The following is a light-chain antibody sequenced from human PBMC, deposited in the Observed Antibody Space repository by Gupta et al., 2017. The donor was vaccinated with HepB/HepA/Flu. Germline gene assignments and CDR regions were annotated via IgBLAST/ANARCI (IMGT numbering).Light chain of an antibody. V-gene: IGKV1-39*01. CDR2: PSS. Sequence: DIQMTQSPSSLSPSVGDRVTITCRASQSISSYLSWFQQKPGRAPKLLIYPSSSVQSGVPSRFSGSGSGINFTLTISRLQPEDFAAYYCQQSYIKPISFGQGTRLEIK. CDR3: QQSYIKPIS. J-gene: IGKJ5*01. CDR1: QSISSY.